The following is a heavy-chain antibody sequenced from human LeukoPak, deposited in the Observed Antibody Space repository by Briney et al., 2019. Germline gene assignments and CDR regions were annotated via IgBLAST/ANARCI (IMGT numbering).Heavy chain of an antibody. Sequence: SETLSLTCAVSGGSISSSSYYWGWIRQPPGKGLEWIGSIYYSGSTYCNPSLESRVTISVDTSKNQFSLKLSSVTAADTAVYYCARLPDTAMVEDWGQGTLVTVSS. D-gene: IGHD5-18*01. CDR3: ARLPDTAMVED. J-gene: IGHJ4*02. V-gene: IGHV4-39*01. CDR1: GGSISSSSYY. CDR2: IYYSGST.